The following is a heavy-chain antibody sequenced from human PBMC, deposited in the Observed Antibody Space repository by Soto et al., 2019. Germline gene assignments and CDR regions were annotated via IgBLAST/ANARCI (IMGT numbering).Heavy chain of an antibody. J-gene: IGHJ6*02. D-gene: IGHD2-15*01. CDR2: VIPVRGTS. Sequence: QVQLVQSGAEVKNPGSSVKVSCKTSGGGFSNYAFSWVRQAPGQGLEWVGGVIPVRGTSNYAQKFQGTVTVTADEATRTVYMEVSRLRFEDTAVYYWARHSEVEATYYHPLEVWGQGTTVIVSS. V-gene: IGHV1-69*01. CDR3: ARHSEVEATYYHPLEV. CDR1: GGGFSNYA.